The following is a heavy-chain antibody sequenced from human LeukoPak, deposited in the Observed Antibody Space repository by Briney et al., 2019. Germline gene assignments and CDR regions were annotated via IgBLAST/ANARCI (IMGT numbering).Heavy chain of an antibody. D-gene: IGHD3-10*01. J-gene: IGHJ4*02. V-gene: IGHV1-69*06. CDR3: ARDSWFGEGGVVPTFDY. CDR1: GGTFSSYA. CDR2: IIPFFGTA. Sequence: SVKVSCKASGGTFSSYAISWVRQAPGQGLEWMGGIIPFFGTANYAQKFQGRGTITADKSTSTAYMELSSLRSEDTAVYYCARDSWFGEGGVVPTFDYWGQGTLVTVSS.